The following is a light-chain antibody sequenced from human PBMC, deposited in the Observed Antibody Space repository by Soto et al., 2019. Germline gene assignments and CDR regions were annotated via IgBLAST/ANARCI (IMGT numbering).Light chain of an antibody. CDR3: QQRSNWPPYT. J-gene: IGKJ2*01. CDR2: GAS. V-gene: IGKV3-11*01. Sequence: EIVMTQSPATLSVSPGERATLSCRASQSVNNNLAWYQQKPGQAPRLLIYGASNRATGIPARFSGSGSGTDFTLTISSLEPEDFAVYYCQQRSNWPPYTFGQGTKLEIK. CDR1: QSVNNN.